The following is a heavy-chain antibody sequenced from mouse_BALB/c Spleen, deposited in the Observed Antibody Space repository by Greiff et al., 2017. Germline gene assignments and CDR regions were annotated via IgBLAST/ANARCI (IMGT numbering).Heavy chain of an antibody. CDR3: ARYGNYEDAMDY. D-gene: IGHD2-1*01. CDR1: GYAFSSYW. J-gene: IGHJ4*01. CDR2: IYPGDGDT. Sequence: VQLQQSGAELVRPGSSVKISCKASGYAFSSYWMNWVKQRPGQGLEWIGQIYPGDGDTNYNGKFKGKATLTADKSSSTAYMQLSSLTSEDSAVYFCARYGNYEDAMDYWGQGTSVTVSS. V-gene: IGHV1-80*01.